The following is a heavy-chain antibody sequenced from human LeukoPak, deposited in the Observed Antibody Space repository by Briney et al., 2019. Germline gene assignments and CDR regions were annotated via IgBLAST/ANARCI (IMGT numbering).Heavy chain of an antibody. D-gene: IGHD6-6*01. J-gene: IGHJ6*02. Sequence: GASVKVSCKASGYTFTSYYMHWARQAPGQGLEWMGIINPSGGSTSYAQKFQGRVTMTRDTSTSTVYMELSSLRSEDTAVYYCARESGSSSSDYYYGMDVWGQGTTVTVSS. V-gene: IGHV1-46*01. CDR1: GYTFTSYY. CDR3: ARESGSSSSDYYYGMDV. CDR2: INPSGGST.